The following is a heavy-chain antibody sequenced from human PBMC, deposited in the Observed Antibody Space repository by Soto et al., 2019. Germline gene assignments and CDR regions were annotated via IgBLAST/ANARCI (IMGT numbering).Heavy chain of an antibody. D-gene: IGHD2-2*01. CDR1: GFTVSSNY. Sequence: PGWSLRLSCAASGFTVSSNYMSLVRQAPGKGLEWVSFIYSGGSTYYADSVKGRFTISRDNSKDTLYLQMSSLRAEDTAVYYCVRRDCSSTSCLPWGQGTLVTVSS. J-gene: IGHJ5*02. CDR3: VRRDCSSTSCLP. CDR2: IYSGGST. V-gene: IGHV3-53*05.